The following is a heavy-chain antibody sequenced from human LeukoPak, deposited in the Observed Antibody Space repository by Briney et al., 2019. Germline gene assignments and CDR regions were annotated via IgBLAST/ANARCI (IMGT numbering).Heavy chain of an antibody. D-gene: IGHD1-1*01. V-gene: IGHV3-23*01. J-gene: IGHJ4*02. CDR3: AKRVSGTTFY. CDR1: GFTFSSYV. Sequence: GGSLRLSCAASGFTFSSYVMGWVRQAPGKGLEWVSAISGSGATTYYADSVKGRFTISRVNSKNTLYLHMNSLRAEDTAVYYCAKRVSGTTFYWGQGTLVTVSS. CDR2: ISGSGATT.